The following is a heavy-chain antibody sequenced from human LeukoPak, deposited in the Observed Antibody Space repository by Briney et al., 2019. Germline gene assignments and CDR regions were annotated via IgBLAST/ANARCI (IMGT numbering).Heavy chain of an antibody. D-gene: IGHD4-23*01. J-gene: IGHJ4*02. CDR3: ANSANYGGNSGYFDY. CDR1: GGSISSSSYY. Sequence: SETLSLTCTVSGGSISSSSYYWGWIRQPPGKGLEWIGSIYYSGNTYYNPSLKSRVTISIDTSKNQFSLRLSSVTAADTAVYYCANSANYGGNSGYFDYWGQGTLVTVSS. CDR2: IYYSGNT. V-gene: IGHV4-39*01.